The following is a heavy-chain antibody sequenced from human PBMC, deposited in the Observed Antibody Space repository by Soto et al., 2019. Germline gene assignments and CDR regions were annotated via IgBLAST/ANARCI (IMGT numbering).Heavy chain of an antibody. CDR3: ARDGYCSGGSCYSVPVFDY. V-gene: IGHV3-33*01. CDR2: IWYDGSNK. D-gene: IGHD2-15*01. Sequence: QVQLVESGGIVVQPGRSLRLACAASGFTFSSYGMHWVRQAPGKGLEWVAVIWYDGSNKYYADSVKGRFTISRDNRKNTLYLQMNSLRAEDTAVYYCARDGYCSGGSCYSVPVFDYWGQGTLVTVSS. CDR1: GFTFSSYG. J-gene: IGHJ4*02.